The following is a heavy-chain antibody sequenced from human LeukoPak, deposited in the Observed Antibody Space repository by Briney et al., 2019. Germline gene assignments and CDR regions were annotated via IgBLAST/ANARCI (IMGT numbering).Heavy chain of an antibody. J-gene: IGHJ4*02. V-gene: IGHV3-30*02. Sequence: PGGSLRLSCAASGFTFSSYGMHWVRQAPGKGLEWVAFIRYDGSNKYYADSVKGRFTISRDNSKNTLYLQMNSLRAEDTAVYYCAKVLGIAARPKGIDYWGQGTLVTVSS. CDR2: IRYDGSNK. D-gene: IGHD6-6*01. CDR1: GFTFSSYG. CDR3: AKVLGIAARPKGIDY.